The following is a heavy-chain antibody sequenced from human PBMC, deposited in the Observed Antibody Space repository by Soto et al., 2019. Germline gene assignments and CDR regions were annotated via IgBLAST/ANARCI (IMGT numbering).Heavy chain of an antibody. J-gene: IGHJ2*01. D-gene: IGHD2-15*01. CDR1: GYTFMNYA. V-gene: IGHV1-18*01. CDR3: ARCYCSVGSCYTCWHFDL. CDR2: ISPSTGDT. Sequence: QVQLVQSGAEVKEPGASVKLSCQASGYTFMNYAISWVRQAPGQGLEWMGWISPSTGDTDQAQNFQGRVTMTLDTSTNTANMELRILRSDDSAVYYCARCYCSVGSCYTCWHFDLWGRGTLVTVSS.